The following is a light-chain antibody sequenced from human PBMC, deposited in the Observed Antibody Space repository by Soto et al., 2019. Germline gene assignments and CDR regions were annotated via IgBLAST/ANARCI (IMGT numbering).Light chain of an antibody. CDR2: EVS. J-gene: IGLJ1*01. CDR3: SSYTSSSTPYV. Sequence: SALTQPASVSGSPGQSITFSCTGTSSDVGGYNYVSWYQQHPGKAPKVMIYEVSNRPSGVPNRFSGSKSGNTASLTISGLQAEDEADYYCSSYTSSSTPYVFGTGTKVT. CDR1: SSDVGGYNY. V-gene: IGLV2-14*03.